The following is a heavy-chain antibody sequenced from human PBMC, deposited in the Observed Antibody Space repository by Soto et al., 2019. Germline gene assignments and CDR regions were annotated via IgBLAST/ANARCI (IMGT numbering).Heavy chain of an antibody. Sequence: PSETLSLTCTVSGGSISIYYWSWIRQPPGKXLEWIGYIYYNGSTNYSPSLKSRVTISVDTSKSQFSLKLSSVTAADTAVYYCARGDGYCSTTTCYNWFDPWGQGTLVTVSS. V-gene: IGHV4-59*01. CDR2: IYYNGST. CDR3: ARGDGYCSTTTCYNWFDP. D-gene: IGHD2-2*01. CDR1: GGSISIYY. J-gene: IGHJ5*02.